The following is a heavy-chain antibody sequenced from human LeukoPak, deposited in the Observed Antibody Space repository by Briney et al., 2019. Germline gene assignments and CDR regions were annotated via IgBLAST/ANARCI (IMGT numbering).Heavy chain of an antibody. D-gene: IGHD3-22*01. V-gene: IGHV3-23*01. Sequence: GGSLRLSCAASGFTFSSYSMNWVRQAPGKGLEWVSGISGSGGNVYYADSVKGRFTISRDNSKNTLFLQMNSLRAEDTAIYYCAKGSKLVVITRDHYMAVWGKGTTVTISS. J-gene: IGHJ6*03. CDR1: GFTFSSYS. CDR2: ISGSGGNV. CDR3: AKGSKLVVITRDHYMAV.